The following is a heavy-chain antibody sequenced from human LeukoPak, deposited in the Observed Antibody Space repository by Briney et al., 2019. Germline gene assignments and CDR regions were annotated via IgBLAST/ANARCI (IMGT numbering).Heavy chain of an antibody. V-gene: IGHV3-23*01. Sequence: GGSLRLSCAASGFTFSSYAMSWVRQAPGKGLEWVSAISGSGGSTYYADSVKGRFTISRDNSKNTLYLQMNSLRAEDTAVYYCAKGGSSGYYGHYYYYGMDVWGQGTTVTVSS. CDR2: ISGSGGST. CDR3: AKGGSSGYYGHYYYYGMDV. J-gene: IGHJ6*02. CDR1: GFTFSSYA. D-gene: IGHD3-22*01.